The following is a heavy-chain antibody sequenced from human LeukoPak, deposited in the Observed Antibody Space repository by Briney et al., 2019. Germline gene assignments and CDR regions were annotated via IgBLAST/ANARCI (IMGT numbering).Heavy chain of an antibody. CDR3: PRINGASIAAATFDY. CDR1: GGTFSSYF. D-gene: IGHD6-13*01. J-gene: IGHJ4*02. V-gene: IGHV4-59*01. CDR2: IYYSERT. Sequence: SETVSLTCTVSGGTFSSYFWSWIRQPPGKGLEWMGYIYYSERTNYNPSLKTRVTISVDTSKNQFSLKLRSVTAADTAVYYCPRINGASIAAATFDYWGQGTLVTVSS.